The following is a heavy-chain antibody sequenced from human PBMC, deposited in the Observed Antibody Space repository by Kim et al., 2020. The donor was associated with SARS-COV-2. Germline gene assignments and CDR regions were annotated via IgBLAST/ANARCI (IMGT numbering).Heavy chain of an antibody. CDR1: GFTFSNYS. V-gene: IGHV3-48*02. CDR2: ISSSSSTI. CDR3: AKERNLFNY. Sequence: GGSLRLSCAASGFTFSNYSMNWVRLAPGKGLEWVSYISSSSSTIYYADSVKGRFTISRDNANNTLYLQMDSLRDEDTAMYYCAKERNLFNYWDQGTLVIV. J-gene: IGHJ4*02.